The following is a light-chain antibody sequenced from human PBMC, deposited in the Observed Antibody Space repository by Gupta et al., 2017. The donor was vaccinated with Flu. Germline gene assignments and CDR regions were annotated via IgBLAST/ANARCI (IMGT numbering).Light chain of an antibody. CDR1: QTIDTY. CDR2: AAS. V-gene: IGKV1-39*01. J-gene: IGKJ1*01. Sequence: DIQMTQSPSSLSASVGDRVTITCRASQTIDTYLHWYQQTPGKAPKLLIFAASNLQSGVPPRFSGSGGGSSFTLTITSLQTEDFVTYFCQQSYSFPWTFGQGTRLEIK. CDR3: QQSYSFPWT.